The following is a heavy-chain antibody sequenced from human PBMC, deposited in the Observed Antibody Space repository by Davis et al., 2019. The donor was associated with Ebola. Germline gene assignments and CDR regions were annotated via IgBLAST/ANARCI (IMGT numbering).Heavy chain of an antibody. V-gene: IGHV3-53*04. CDR1: GFTVSSNY. CDR3: ARDGYYDFWNGYYRSPNWFDP. Sequence: PGGSLRLSCAASGFTVSSNYMSWVRQAPGKGLEWVSVIYSGGSTYYADSVKGRFTISRHNSKNTLYLQMNSLRAEDTAVYYCARDGYYDFWNGYYRSPNWFDPWGQGTLVTVSS. J-gene: IGHJ5*02. CDR2: IYSGGST. D-gene: IGHD3-3*01.